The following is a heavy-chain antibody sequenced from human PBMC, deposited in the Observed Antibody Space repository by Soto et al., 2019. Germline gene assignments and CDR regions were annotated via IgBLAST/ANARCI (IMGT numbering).Heavy chain of an antibody. CDR3: ASANPFYGSGSYYNFYWFDP. Sequence: VKVSCKASGGTFSSYAISWVRQAPGQGLEWMGGISPIFGTANYAQKFQGRVTITAAKSTSTAYMELSSLRSEDTAVYYCASANPFYGSGSYYNFYWFDPWGQGTLVTVSS. D-gene: IGHD3-10*01. V-gene: IGHV1-69*13. CDR1: GGTFSSYA. J-gene: IGHJ5*02. CDR2: ISPIFGTA.